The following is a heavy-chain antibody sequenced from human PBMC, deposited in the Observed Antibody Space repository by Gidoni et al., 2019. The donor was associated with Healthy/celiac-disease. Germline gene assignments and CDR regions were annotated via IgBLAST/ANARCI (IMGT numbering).Heavy chain of an antibody. Sequence: VQLVESGGCLVKPGGSLRRSCAASGFTFSIYRMNWVRQAPGKGREWVSSISSSSSYIYYADSVKGRFTISRDNAKNSLYLQMNSLRAEDTDVYYCARQPYGGYRGYDSERIDYWGQGTLVTVSS. J-gene: IGHJ4*02. CDR3: ARQPYGGYRGYDSERIDY. D-gene: IGHD5-12*01. CDR1: GFTFSIYR. CDR2: ISSSSSYI. V-gene: IGHV3-21*01.